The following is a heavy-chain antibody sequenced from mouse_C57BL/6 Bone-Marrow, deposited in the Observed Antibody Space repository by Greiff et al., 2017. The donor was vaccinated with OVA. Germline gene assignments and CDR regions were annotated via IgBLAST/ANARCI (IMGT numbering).Heavy chain of an antibody. CDR1: GYTFTSYG. V-gene: IGHV1-81*01. CDR2: IYPRSGNT. Sequence: VQLQQSGAELARPGASVKLSCKASGYTFTSYGISWVKQRTGQGLVWIGEIYPRSGNTYYNEKFKGKATLTADKSSSTAYMELRSLTSEDSAVYFCARRKDWFAYWGQGTLVTVSA. J-gene: IGHJ3*01. CDR3: ARRKDWFAY.